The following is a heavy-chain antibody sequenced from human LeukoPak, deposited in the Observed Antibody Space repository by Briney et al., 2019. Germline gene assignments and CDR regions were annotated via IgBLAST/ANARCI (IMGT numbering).Heavy chain of an antibody. J-gene: IGHJ4*02. D-gene: IGHD3-22*01. Sequence: GGSLRLSCAASGFTFSSYWMSWVRQAPGKGLEWVAFIRYDGSNKYYADSVKGRFTISRDNSKNTLYLQMNSLRAEDTAVYYYVGYYFSFDYWGQGTLVTVSS. V-gene: IGHV3-30*02. CDR1: GFTFSSYW. CDR2: IRYDGSNK. CDR3: VGYYFSFDY.